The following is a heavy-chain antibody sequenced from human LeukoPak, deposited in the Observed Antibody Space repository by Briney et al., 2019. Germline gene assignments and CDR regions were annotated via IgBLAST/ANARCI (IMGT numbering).Heavy chain of an antibody. CDR1: GFTFSSYG. D-gene: IGHD2-2*01. Sequence: GGSLRLSCAVSGFTFSSYGMHWVRQAPGKGLEWVAVISYDGSNKYYADSVKGRFTISRDNSKNTLYLQMNSLRAEDTAVYYCASDRGSTSHFDYWGQGTLVTVSS. V-gene: IGHV3-30*19. CDR3: ASDRGSTSHFDY. J-gene: IGHJ4*02. CDR2: ISYDGSNK.